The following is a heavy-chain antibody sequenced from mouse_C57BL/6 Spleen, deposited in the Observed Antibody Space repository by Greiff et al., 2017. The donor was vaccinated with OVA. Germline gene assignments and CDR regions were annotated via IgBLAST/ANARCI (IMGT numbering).Heavy chain of an antibody. V-gene: IGHV5-6*02. CDR2: ISSGGSYT. J-gene: IGHJ4*01. Sequence: DVKLVESGGDLVKPGGSLKLSCAASGFPFSSYAMSWVRQPPDKRLEWVATISSGGSYTYYPDSVKGRFTISRDNAKNTLYLQMSSLKSEDTAMYYCASPYYYGSSFPYAMDYWGQGTSVTVSS. CDR1: GFPFSSYA. D-gene: IGHD1-1*01. CDR3: ASPYYYGSSFPYAMDY.